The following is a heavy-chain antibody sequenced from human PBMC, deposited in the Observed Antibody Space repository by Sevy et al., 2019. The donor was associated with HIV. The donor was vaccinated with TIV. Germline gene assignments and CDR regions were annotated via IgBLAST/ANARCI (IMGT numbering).Heavy chain of an antibody. Sequence: GGSLRLSCAASGFTFSDYYMSWIRQAPGKGLEWVSYISSSGSTIYYADSVKGRFTISRDNAKNSLYLQMNSLRAEDTDVYYCASSGSRISYYYYYYGMDVWGQGTTVTVSS. CDR2: ISSSGSTI. CDR3: ASSGSRISYYYYYYGMDV. D-gene: IGHD6-13*01. J-gene: IGHJ6*02. CDR1: GFTFSDYY. V-gene: IGHV3-11*01.